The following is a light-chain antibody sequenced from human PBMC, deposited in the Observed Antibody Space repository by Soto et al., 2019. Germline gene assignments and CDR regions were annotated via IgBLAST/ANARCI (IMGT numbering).Light chain of an antibody. Sequence: LTQPASVSGSPGQSITISCTGTSSDVGSYNLVSWYQQHPGKAPKLMIYEVGKRPSGVSNRFSGSKSGNTASLTISGLQAEDEADYYCCSYAGRSTLYVFGTGTKVTVL. CDR3: CSYAGRSTLYV. CDR1: SSDVGSYNL. J-gene: IGLJ1*01. CDR2: EVG. V-gene: IGLV2-23*02.